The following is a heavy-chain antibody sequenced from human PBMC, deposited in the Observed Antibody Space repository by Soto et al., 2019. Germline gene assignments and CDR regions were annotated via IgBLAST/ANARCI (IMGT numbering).Heavy chain of an antibody. D-gene: IGHD3-3*01. Sequence: QVQLVQSGAEVKKPGASVKVSCKASGYTFTGYYMHWVRQAPGQGLEWMGWINPNSGGTNYAQKFQGWVTMTRDASSSTAYMELSRLRSDDTAVYYCARAPHPQIRFLEWFPHYCGMDVWGQGTTVTVSS. CDR1: GYTFTGYY. CDR2: INPNSGGT. V-gene: IGHV1-2*04. CDR3: ARAPHPQIRFLEWFPHYCGMDV. J-gene: IGHJ6*02.